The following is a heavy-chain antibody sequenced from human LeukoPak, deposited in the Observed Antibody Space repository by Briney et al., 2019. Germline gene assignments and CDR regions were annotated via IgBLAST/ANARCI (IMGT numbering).Heavy chain of an antibody. CDR3: AREANGWDY. J-gene: IGHJ4*02. D-gene: IGHD6-19*01. V-gene: IGHV1-18*01. Sequence: ASVKVSCKASGYTFTNLGITWVRQAPGRGLEWMGWIRAYNGNTNYAQKFQGRVTMTTDTSTSTAYMELRSLRSDDSAVYYCAREANGWDYWGEGALVSVSS. CDR1: GYTFTNLG. CDR2: IRAYNGNT.